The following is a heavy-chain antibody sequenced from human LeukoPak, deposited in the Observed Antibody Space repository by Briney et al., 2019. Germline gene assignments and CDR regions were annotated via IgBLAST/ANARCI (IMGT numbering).Heavy chain of an antibody. CDR2: FDSNNGNT. CDR1: GYNASG. CDR3: AREVMLNAAYCSDDCNSGQFFDH. J-gene: IGHJ4*02. D-gene: IGHD2-21*01. Sequence: ASVKVSCKASGYNASGISWVRQALGQGLGWVGWFDSNNGNTNYPQKFQGGVTVTTDTSRTTAYTALTSLTSDDTAIYYCAREVMLNAAYCSDDCNSGQFFDHWGQGTLVIVSS. V-gene: IGHV1-18*01.